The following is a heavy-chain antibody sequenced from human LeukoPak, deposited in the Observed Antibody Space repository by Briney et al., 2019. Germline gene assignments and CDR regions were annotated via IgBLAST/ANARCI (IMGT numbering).Heavy chain of an antibody. CDR3: ARGILGYYDSSGYYLGY. CDR2: ISAYNGNT. D-gene: IGHD3-22*01. CDR1: GYTFTSYG. J-gene: IGHJ4*02. Sequence: ASVKVSCKASGYTFTSYGISWVRQAPGQGLEWMGWISAYNGNTNYAQKLQGRVTMTTDTSTSTAYMELRSLRSDDTAVYYCARGILGYYDSSGYYLGYWGQGTLVTVSS. V-gene: IGHV1-18*01.